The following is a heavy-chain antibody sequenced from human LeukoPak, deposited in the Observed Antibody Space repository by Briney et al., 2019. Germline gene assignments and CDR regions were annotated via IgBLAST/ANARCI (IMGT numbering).Heavy chain of an antibody. D-gene: IGHD3-10*01. CDR1: GYTFTSHG. V-gene: IGHV1-18*01. CDR2: ISAYNGNT. J-gene: IGHJ5*02. CDR3: ARVADYYGSGSYYGNWFDP. Sequence: ASVKVSCKASGYTFTSHGISWVRQAPGQGLEWMGWISAYNGNTNYAQKLQGRVTMTTDTSTSTAYMELRSLRSDDTAVYYCARVADYYGSGSYYGNWFDPWGQGTLVTVSS.